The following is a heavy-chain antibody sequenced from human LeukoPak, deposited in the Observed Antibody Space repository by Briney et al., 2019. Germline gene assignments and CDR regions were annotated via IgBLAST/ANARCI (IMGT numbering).Heavy chain of an antibody. CDR2: IYYSGNT. CDR1: GGSISRYY. Sequence: KSSETLSLTCTVSGGSISRYYCNWIRQPPGKGLEWIGYIYYSGNTNYNPSLKSRLTISLDTSKNQFSLKMSSVTAADTAVYYCARGELGYFDYWGQGTLVTVSS. J-gene: IGHJ4*02. V-gene: IGHV4-59*01. D-gene: IGHD3-16*01. CDR3: ARGELGYFDY.